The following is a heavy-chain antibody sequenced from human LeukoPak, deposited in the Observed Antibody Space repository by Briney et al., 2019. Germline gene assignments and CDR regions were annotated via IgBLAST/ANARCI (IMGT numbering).Heavy chain of an antibody. CDR3: AKQLCSSSGCHGVLPGAEDY. V-gene: IGHV1-18*01. Sequence: ASVKVSCEASGYTLSSFGLSWVRQAPGQGLEWMGWITYYQGNTNAAERFRGRLTMTSDTSTNTAYMELRGLTSDDTATYYCAKQLCSSSGCHGVLPGAEDYWGQGTLVTVSS. CDR1: GYTLSSFG. CDR2: ITYYQGNT. D-gene: IGHD2-8*01. J-gene: IGHJ4*02.